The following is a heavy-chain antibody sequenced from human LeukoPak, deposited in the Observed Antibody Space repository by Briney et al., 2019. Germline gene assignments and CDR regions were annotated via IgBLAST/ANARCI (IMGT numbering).Heavy chain of an antibody. D-gene: IGHD1-26*01. CDR3: ARAPSGSHWCDYYFDY. J-gene: IGHJ4*02. V-gene: IGHV3-7*01. Sequence: GGSLRLSCAASGFTFSRYWMSWVRQAPGKGLEWVANIKQDGSEKYYVDSVKGRFTISRDNAKNSLYLQMNSLRAEDTAVYYCARAPSGSHWCDYYFDYWGQGTLVPVSS. CDR1: GFTFSRYW. CDR2: IKQDGSEK.